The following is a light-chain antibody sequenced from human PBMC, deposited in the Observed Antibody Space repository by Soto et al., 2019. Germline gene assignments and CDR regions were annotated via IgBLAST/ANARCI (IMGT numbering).Light chain of an antibody. J-gene: IGLJ1*01. CDR1: SSDVGAYNY. Sequence: QSVLTQPASVSGSPGQSIIISCTGTSSDVGAYNYVSWYQQHPGKAPKLMIYEVSNRPSGVSNRFSASKSGNMASLTISGLQAEDEADYYCSSHSSSSTPYVFGSGTKVTGL. CDR3: SSHSSSSTPYV. CDR2: EVS. V-gene: IGLV2-14*01.